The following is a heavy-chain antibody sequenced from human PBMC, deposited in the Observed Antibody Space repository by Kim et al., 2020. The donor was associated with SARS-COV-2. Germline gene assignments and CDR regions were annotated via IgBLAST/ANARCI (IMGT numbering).Heavy chain of an antibody. CDR3: ARDPRFPIVVLVAAQGMDV. V-gene: IGHV3-48*02. D-gene: IGHD2-15*01. CDR2: ISSSSSTI. Sequence: GGSLRLSCAASGFTFSSYSMNWVRQAPGKGLEWVSYISSSSSTIYYADSVKGRFTISRDNAKNSLYLQMNSLRDEDTAVYYCARDPRFPIVVLVAAQGMDVWGQGTTVTVSS. J-gene: IGHJ6*02. CDR1: GFTFSSYS.